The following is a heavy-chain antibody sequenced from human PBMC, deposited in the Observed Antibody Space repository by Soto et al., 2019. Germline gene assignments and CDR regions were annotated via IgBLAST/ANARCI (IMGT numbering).Heavy chain of an antibody. V-gene: IGHV4-39*01. Sequence: QLQLQESGPGLVKPSETLSLTCTVSGGSISSSSYYWGWIRQPPGKGLEWIGSIYYSGSTYYNPSLKSRVTISVDTSKNQFSLKLSSVTAADTAVYYCARHRVLFRGVHRYNWFDPWGQGTLVTVSS. D-gene: IGHD3-16*01. J-gene: IGHJ5*02. CDR2: IYYSGST. CDR1: GGSISSSSYY. CDR3: ARHRVLFRGVHRYNWFDP.